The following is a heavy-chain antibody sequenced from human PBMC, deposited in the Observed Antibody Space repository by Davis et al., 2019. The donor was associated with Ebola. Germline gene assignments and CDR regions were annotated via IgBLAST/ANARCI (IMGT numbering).Heavy chain of an antibody. J-gene: IGHJ6*02. V-gene: IGHV4-59*01. CDR3: ARGKYYYGMDV. CDR1: GGSISSYY. CDR2: IYYSGST. Sequence: SETLSLTCTVSGGSISSYYWSWIRQPPGKALEWIGYIYYSGSTNYNPSLESRVTISVDTSKNQFSLKLSSVTAADTAVYYCARGKYYYGMDVWGQGTTVTVSS.